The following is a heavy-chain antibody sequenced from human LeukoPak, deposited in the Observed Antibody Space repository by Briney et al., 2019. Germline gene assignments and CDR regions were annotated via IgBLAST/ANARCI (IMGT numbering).Heavy chain of an antibody. J-gene: IGHJ4*02. D-gene: IGHD6-13*01. CDR1: GGSISSSSYY. Sequence: SETLSLTCTVSGGSISSSSYYWGWIRQPPGKGLEWIGSIYYSGSTYYNPSLKSRVTISVDTSKNQFSLKLSSVTAADTAVYYCARTIAAARADYWGQGTLVTVSS. V-gene: IGHV4-39*01. CDR3: ARTIAAARADY. CDR2: IYYSGST.